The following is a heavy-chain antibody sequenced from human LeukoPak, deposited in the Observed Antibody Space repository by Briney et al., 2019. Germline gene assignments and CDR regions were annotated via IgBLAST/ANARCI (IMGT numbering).Heavy chain of an antibody. CDR3: ASGYYVYYYCYMDV. CDR1: GGTFSSYA. D-gene: IGHD2-15*01. CDR2: IIPIFGTA. V-gene: IGHV1-69*06. J-gene: IGHJ6*03. Sequence: GSSVKVSCKASGGTFSSYAISWVRQAPGQGLEWMGGIIPIFGTANYAQKFQGRVTITADKSTSTAYMELSSLRSEDTAVYYCASGYYVYYYCYMDVWGKGTTITISS.